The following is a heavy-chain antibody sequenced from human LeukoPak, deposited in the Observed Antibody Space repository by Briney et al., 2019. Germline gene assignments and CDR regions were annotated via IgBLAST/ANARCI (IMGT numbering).Heavy chain of an antibody. J-gene: IGHJ4*02. V-gene: IGHV4-61*02. CDR1: GGSISSGSYY. Sequence: PSETLSLTCTVSGGSISSGSYYWSWIRQPAGKGLEWIGRIYTSGSTNYNPSLKSRVTISVDTSKNQFSLKLSSVTAADTAVYYCARRSSSWSFDYWGQGTLVTVSS. D-gene: IGHD6-13*01. CDR2: IYTSGST. CDR3: ARRSSSWSFDY.